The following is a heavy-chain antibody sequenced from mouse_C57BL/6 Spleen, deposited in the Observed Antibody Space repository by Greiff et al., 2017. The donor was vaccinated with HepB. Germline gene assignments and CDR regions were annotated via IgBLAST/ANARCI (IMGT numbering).Heavy chain of an antibody. CDR1: GYTFTSYW. Sequence: VQLQQPGAELVRPGSSVKLSCKASGYTFTSYWMHWVKQRPIQGLEWIGNIDPSDSETHYNQKFKDKATLTVDKASSTAYMQLSSLTSEDSAVYYCARYYVLGFAYWGQGTLVTVSA. D-gene: IGHD1-1*01. V-gene: IGHV1-52*01. J-gene: IGHJ3*01. CDR3: ARYYVLGFAY. CDR2: IDPSDSET.